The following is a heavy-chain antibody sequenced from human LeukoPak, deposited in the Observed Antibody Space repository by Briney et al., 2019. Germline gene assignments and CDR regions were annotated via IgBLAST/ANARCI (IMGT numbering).Heavy chain of an antibody. V-gene: IGHV4-39*01. CDR3: ARLPTGYPNWVDP. D-gene: IGHD3-9*01. CDR1: GDSMTRSSYS. J-gene: IGHJ5*02. CDR2: FHSSGST. Sequence: PSETLSLTCTVSGDSMTRSSYSWGWIRQPPGKGLEWIGTFHSSGSTYYTPSLKSRVTISVDTSKNQFFLRLNTVIAADTAVYYCARLPTGYPNWVDPWGQGILVTVSS.